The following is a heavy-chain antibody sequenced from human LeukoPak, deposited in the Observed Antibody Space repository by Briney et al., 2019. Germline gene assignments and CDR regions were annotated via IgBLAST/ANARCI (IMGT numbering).Heavy chain of an antibody. Sequence: GGSLRLSCAASGFTFSSYSMNWVRQAPGKGLEWVSYISSSSSTIYYADSVKGRFTISRDNAKNSLYLQMNSLRAEDTAVYYCAKDLAVAGETYYFDYWGQGTLVTVSS. CDR2: ISSSSSTI. D-gene: IGHD6-19*01. CDR3: AKDLAVAGETYYFDY. J-gene: IGHJ4*02. V-gene: IGHV3-48*01. CDR1: GFTFSSYS.